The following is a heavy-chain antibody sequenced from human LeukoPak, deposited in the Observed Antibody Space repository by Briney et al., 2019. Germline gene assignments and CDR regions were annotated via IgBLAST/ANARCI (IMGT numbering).Heavy chain of an antibody. V-gene: IGHV3-11*03. CDR2: ISSSSSYT. Sequence: AGSLRLSCAASGFTFSDYYMSWIRQAPGKGLEWVSYISSSSSYTNYADSVKGRFTISRDNAKNSLYLQMNSLRAEDTAVYYCARHYDRREFDYWGQGTLVTVSS. CDR1: GFTFSDYY. J-gene: IGHJ4*02. CDR3: ARHYDRREFDY. D-gene: IGHD3-22*01.